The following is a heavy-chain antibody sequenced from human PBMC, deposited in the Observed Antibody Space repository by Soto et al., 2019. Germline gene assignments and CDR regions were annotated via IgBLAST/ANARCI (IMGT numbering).Heavy chain of an antibody. Sequence: PGGSLRLSCAASGFTFSSYGMHWVRQAPGKGLEWVAVIWYDGSNKYYADSVKGRFTISRDNSKNTLYLQMNSLRAEDTAVYYCARDHPFVVVPAAIPGLYYGMDVWGQGTTVTVSS. CDR3: ARDHPFVVVPAAIPGLYYGMDV. D-gene: IGHD2-2*02. V-gene: IGHV3-33*01. CDR2: IWYDGSNK. J-gene: IGHJ6*02. CDR1: GFTFSSYG.